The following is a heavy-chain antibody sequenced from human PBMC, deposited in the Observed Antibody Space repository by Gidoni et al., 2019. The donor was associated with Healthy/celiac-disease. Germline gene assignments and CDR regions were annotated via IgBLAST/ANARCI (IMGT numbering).Heavy chain of an antibody. J-gene: IGHJ4*02. CDR2: ISSSSSYI. D-gene: IGHD3-10*01. CDR3: ARDDYYYGSGSFSPL. CDR1: GCTFSSYS. Sequence: EVQLVESGGGLVKPGGSLRLSCAASGCTFSSYSMNWVRQAPGKGLEWVSSISSSSSYIYYADSVKGRFTISRDNAKNSLYLQMNSLRAEDTAVYYCARDDYYYGSGSFSPLWGQGTLVTVSS. V-gene: IGHV3-21*01.